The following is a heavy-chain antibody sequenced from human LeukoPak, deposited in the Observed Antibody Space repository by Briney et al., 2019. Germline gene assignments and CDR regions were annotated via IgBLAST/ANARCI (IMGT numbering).Heavy chain of an antibody. CDR2: LYHSGST. CDR1: GGSISSGGYY. D-gene: IGHD2-2*01. V-gene: IGHV4-30-2*01. CDR3: ARDRGYCSSTSCSGGAFDI. Sequence: SETLSLTCTVSGGSISSGGYYWSWIRQPPGKGLEWIGYLYHSGSTYYNPSLKSRVTISVDRSKNQFSLKLSSVTAADTAVYYCARDRGYCSSTSCSGGAFDIWGQGTMVTVSS. J-gene: IGHJ3*02.